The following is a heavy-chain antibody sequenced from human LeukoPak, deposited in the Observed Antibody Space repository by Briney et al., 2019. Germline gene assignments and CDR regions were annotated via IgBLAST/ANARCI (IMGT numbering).Heavy chain of an antibody. V-gene: IGHV1-18*01. CDR2: LSVYRGNT. CDR3: ASPYCSGGTCYAHDAFDI. J-gene: IGHJ3*02. CDR1: GYTFTSYG. Sequence: TVNLSRKVSGYTFTSYGISWARHAPGQGLEWRGWLSVYRGNTHYAQKLQGRVTMTTDTSTSTAYMELRSLRSDDTAVYYCASPYCSGGTCYAHDAFDIWGQGTMVTVSS. D-gene: IGHD2-15*01.